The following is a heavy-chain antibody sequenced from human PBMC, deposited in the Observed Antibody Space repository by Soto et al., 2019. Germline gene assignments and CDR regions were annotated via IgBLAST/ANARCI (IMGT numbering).Heavy chain of an antibody. Sequence: QVQLVQSGAEVKKPGASVKVSCKASGYTCTSYGISWVRHAPGQGLEWMGWISAYTGNTNYAQKLQGRVTMTTDTSTSTAYMELRSLRSDDTAVYYCASGYCSCGICYSPHYYGMDVWCQGTTVTVS. CDR2: ISAYTGNT. J-gene: IGHJ6*02. V-gene: IGHV1-18*04. D-gene: IGHD2-15*01. CDR1: GYTCTSYG. CDR3: ASGYCSCGICYSPHYYGMDV.